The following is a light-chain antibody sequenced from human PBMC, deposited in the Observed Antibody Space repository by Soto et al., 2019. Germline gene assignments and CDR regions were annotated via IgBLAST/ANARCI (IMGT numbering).Light chain of an antibody. CDR2: DAS. Sequence: EIVLTQSPATLSLSPGERATLSCRASQSVTTFLAWYQQKPDQAPRLLIYDASTRATGIPARFSGSGSGTDFTLTISSLEPEDFAVYYCQQYGSSSRTFGQGTKVEIK. V-gene: IGKV3-11*01. CDR3: QQYGSSSRT. CDR1: QSVTTF. J-gene: IGKJ1*01.